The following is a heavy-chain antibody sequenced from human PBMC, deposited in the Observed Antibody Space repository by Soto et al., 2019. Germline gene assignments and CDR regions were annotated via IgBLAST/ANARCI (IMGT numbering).Heavy chain of an antibody. J-gene: IGHJ6*02. CDR3: AIVVIMVRAHGMDV. Sequence: ASVKVSCKASGYTFTSYGIIWVRQAPGQGLEWMGWISAYNGNTNYAQKLQGRVTMTTDTSTSTAYMELRSLRSDDTAVYYCAIVVIMVRAHGMDVRCQGTSRTVS. D-gene: IGHD3-10*01. CDR1: GYTFTSYG. V-gene: IGHV1-18*04. CDR2: ISAYNGNT.